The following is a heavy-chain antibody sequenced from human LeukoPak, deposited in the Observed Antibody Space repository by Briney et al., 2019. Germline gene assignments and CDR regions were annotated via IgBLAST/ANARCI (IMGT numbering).Heavy chain of an antibody. CDR1: GYTFTGYY. J-gene: IGHJ4*02. V-gene: IGHV1-2*02. CDR3: ARTRPSIAARTGFDY. D-gene: IGHD6-6*01. CDR2: MNPNSGGT. Sequence: ASVKVSCXASGYTFTGYYMHWVRQAPGQGLEWMGWMNPNSGGTNYAQKIQGRVTMTRDTSISTAYMELSRLRSDDTAVYYCARTRPSIAARTGFDYWGQGTLVTVSS.